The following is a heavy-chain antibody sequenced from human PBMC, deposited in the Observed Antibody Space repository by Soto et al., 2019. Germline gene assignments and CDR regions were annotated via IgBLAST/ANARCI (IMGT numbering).Heavy chain of an antibody. Sequence: ASVKVSCKASGDTFTANYIHWVRQAPGQGFEWMGWINPKSGGTKYPQKFQGRVTMTRDTSISTAYMELSRLRSDDTAVYYCARGAGDDFWSGSSNWFDPWGQGTLVTV. CDR1: GDTFTANY. D-gene: IGHD3-3*01. J-gene: IGHJ5*02. CDR2: INPKSGGT. CDR3: ARGAGDDFWSGSSNWFDP. V-gene: IGHV1-2*02.